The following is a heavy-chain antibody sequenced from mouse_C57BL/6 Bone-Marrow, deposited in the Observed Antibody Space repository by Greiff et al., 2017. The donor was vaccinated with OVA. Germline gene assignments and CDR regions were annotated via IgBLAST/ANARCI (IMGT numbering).Heavy chain of an antibody. V-gene: IGHV1-18*01. D-gene: IGHD1-1*01. Sequence: EVKLQESGPELVKPGASVKIPCKASGYTFTDYNMDWVKQSHGKSLEWIGDINPNNGGTIYNQKFKGKATLTVDKSSSTAYMELRSLTSEDTAVYYCASRYGSSPWFAYWGQGTLVTVSA. CDR2: INPNNGGT. CDR1: GYTFTDYN. J-gene: IGHJ3*01. CDR3: ASRYGSSPWFAY.